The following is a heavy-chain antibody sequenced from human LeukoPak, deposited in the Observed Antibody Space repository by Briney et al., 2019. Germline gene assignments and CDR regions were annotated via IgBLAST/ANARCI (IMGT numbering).Heavy chain of an antibody. CDR2: IYYSGST. CDR3: ARVWKKYNWFDP. D-gene: IGHD3-3*01. V-gene: IGHV4-31*03. CDR1: GASISGYY. Sequence: PSETLSLTCTVSGASISGYYWSWIRQHPGMGLEWIGYIYYSGSTYYNPSLKSRVTISVDTSKNQFSLKLSSVTAADTAVYYCARVWKKYNWFDPWGQGTLVTVSS. J-gene: IGHJ5*02.